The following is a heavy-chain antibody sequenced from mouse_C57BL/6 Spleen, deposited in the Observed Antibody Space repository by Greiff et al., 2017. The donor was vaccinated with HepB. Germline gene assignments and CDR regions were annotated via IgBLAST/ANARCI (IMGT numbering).Heavy chain of an antibody. Sequence: QVQLQQSGPELVKPGASVKISCKASGYAFSSSWMNWVKQRPGKGLEWIGRIYPGDGDTNYNGKFKGKATLTAGKSSSTAYMQLSSLTSEDSAVYFCARYYDYDPLYAMDYWGQGTSVTVSS. D-gene: IGHD2-4*01. J-gene: IGHJ4*01. CDR1: GYAFSSSW. CDR2: IYPGDGDT. CDR3: ARYYDYDPLYAMDY. V-gene: IGHV1-82*01.